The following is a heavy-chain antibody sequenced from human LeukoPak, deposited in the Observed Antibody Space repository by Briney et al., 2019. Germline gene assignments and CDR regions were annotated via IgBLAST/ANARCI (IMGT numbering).Heavy chain of an antibody. J-gene: IGHJ6*04. CDR1: GDSVSSNSAA. V-gene: IGHV6-1*01. Sequence: SQTLSLTCAISGDSVSSNSAAWNWIRQSPSRGLEWLGRTYYRSKWYNDYAVSAKSRITINPDTSKNQFSLQLNSVTPEDTAVYYCARDLNVVVPARLRYGMDVWGKGTTVTVSS. CDR2: TYYRSKWYN. CDR3: ARDLNVVVPARLRYGMDV. D-gene: IGHD2-2*01.